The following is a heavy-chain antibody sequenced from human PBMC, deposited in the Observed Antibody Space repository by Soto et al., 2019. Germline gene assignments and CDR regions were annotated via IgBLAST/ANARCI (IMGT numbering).Heavy chain of an antibody. Sequence: GGSLRLSCAASGFTFSSYAMSWVRQAPGKGLEWVSAISGSGGSTYYADSVKGRFTISRDNSKNTLYLQMNSLRAKDTAVYYCAKSGGVVVTAIHYFDYWGQGTLVTVSS. J-gene: IGHJ4*02. CDR3: AKSGGVVVTAIHYFDY. CDR2: ISGSGGST. D-gene: IGHD2-21*02. V-gene: IGHV3-23*01. CDR1: GFTFSSYA.